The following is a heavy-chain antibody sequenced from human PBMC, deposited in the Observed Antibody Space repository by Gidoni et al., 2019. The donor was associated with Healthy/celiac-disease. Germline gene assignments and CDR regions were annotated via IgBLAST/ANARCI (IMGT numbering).Heavy chain of an antibody. D-gene: IGHD5-18*01. CDR3: ARGRLQLWLRWVNWFDP. CDR1: GGSFSGNY. V-gene: IGHV4-34*01. CDR2: INHSGST. J-gene: IGHJ5*02. Sequence: QVQLQQWGAGRWKPSETRSLTGAAYGGSFSGNYWRGIRQPPGKGLEWIGEINHSGSTTYTPSLPSRVTLSVDTSKNQFSLKLRSVTAAATAVYSCARGRLQLWLRWVNWFDPWGQGTLVTVSS.